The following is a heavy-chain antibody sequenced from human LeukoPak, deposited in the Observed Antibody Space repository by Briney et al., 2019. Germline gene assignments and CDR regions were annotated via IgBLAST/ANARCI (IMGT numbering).Heavy chain of an antibody. D-gene: IGHD3-9*01. CDR2: INWNGGST. V-gene: IGHV3-20*04. Sequence: GGSLRLSCAASGFTFDDYGMSWVRQAPGKGLEWVSGINWNGGSTGYADSVKGRFTISRDNSKNTLYLQMNSLRAEDTAVYYCAKAGYFDWLLIWGQGTLVTVSS. CDR1: GFTFDDYG. CDR3: AKAGYFDWLLI. J-gene: IGHJ4*02.